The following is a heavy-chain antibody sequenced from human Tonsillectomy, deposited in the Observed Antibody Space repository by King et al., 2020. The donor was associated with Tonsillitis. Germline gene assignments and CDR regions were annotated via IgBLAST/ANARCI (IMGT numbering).Heavy chain of an antibody. Sequence: VQLVESGGGLVQPGGSLRLSCAASGFTFSSYAMSWVRQAPGKGLEWVSSISGSGGSTYYADSVKGRFTISRDNSKNTLCLQMNSLRAEDTAVYYFAKASEKIVVVISSTDWGQGTLVTVSS. CDR2: ISGSGGST. CDR3: AKASEKIVVVISSTD. V-gene: IGHV3-23*04. CDR1: GFTFSSYA. D-gene: IGHD3-22*01. J-gene: IGHJ4*02.